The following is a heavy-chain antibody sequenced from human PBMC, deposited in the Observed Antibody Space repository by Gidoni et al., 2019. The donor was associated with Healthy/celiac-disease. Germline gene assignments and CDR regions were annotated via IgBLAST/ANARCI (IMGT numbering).Heavy chain of an antibody. CDR2: INHSGST. CDR3: ARTWRYYGSGSPRRDYYYYGMDV. D-gene: IGHD3-10*01. J-gene: IGHJ6*02. Sequence: QVQLQQWGAGLLKPSETLSLTCAVYGGSFSGYSWRWIRQPPGKGLEWIGEINHSGSTNYNPSLKSRVTISVDTSKNQFSLKLSSVTAADTAVYYCARTWRYYGSGSPRRDYYYYGMDVWGQGTTVTVSS. CDR1: GGSFSGYS. V-gene: IGHV4-34*01.